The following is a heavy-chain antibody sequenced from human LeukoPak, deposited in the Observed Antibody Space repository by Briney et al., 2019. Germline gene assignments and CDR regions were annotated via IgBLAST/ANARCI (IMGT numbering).Heavy chain of an antibody. CDR3: ARTRGYDGAFDI. D-gene: IGHD5-12*01. CDR2: IKQEGNVK. J-gene: IGHJ3*02. V-gene: IGHV3-7*01. Sequence: GGSLRLSCAASGFTFRSYWMSWVRQAPGRGLDWVATIKQEGNVKYYVDSVKGRFTISRDNAKNSLYLQMNSLRAEDTAVYYCARTRGYDGAFDIWGQGTMVTVSS. CDR1: GFTFRSYW.